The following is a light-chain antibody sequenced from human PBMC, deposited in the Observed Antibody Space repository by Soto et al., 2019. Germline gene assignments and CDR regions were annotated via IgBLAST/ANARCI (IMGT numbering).Light chain of an antibody. CDR2: AAS. Sequence: DIQMTQSPSSLSASVADRVTITCLASQTVSIYLNWYRQKPGKAPELLIFAASDLQSGVPSRFSGSGSGTDFTLTISSLQPEDFATYYCQQSYSAPITFGQGTRLEIK. CDR3: QQSYSAPIT. J-gene: IGKJ5*01. CDR1: QTVSIY. V-gene: IGKV1-39*01.